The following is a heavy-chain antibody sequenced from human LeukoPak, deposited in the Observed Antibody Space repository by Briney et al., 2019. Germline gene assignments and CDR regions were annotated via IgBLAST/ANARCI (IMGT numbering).Heavy chain of an antibody. J-gene: IGHJ6*02. Sequence: PSETLSLTCTVSGGYISSYYWSWIRQPPGKGLEWIGYIYCSGSTNYNPSLKSRVTISVDTSKNQFSLKLSSVTAADTAVYYCVRHKDPGSYYYYYGMDVWGQGTTVTVSS. CDR1: GGYISSYY. CDR2: IYCSGST. V-gene: IGHV4-59*08. CDR3: VRHKDPGSYYYYYGMDV.